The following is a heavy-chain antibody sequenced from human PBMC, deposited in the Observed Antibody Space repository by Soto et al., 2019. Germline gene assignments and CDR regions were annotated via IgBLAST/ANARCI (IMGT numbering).Heavy chain of an antibody. CDR1: GISRSTSGVG. CDR2: SYWDDDK. D-gene: IGHD3-22*01. J-gene: IGHJ5*02. V-gene: IGHV2-5*02. CDR3: AHEGTTKSYDSSGYPPWFDP. Sequence: QITLKESGPTLVKPTQTLTLTCTFSGISRSTSGVGVGWSRQPPGKALEWLALSYWDDDKRYSQSLKSSLTITKDTSKNQVVLTMTNMDPLDTATYYCAHEGTTKSYDSSGYPPWFDPWGQGTLVTVSS.